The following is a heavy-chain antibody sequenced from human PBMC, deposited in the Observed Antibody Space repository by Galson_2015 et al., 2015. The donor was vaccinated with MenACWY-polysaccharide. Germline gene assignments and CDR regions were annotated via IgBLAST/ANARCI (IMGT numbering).Heavy chain of an antibody. D-gene: IGHD5-12*01. J-gene: IGHJ4*02. V-gene: IGHV4-39*01. CDR1: GGSISSSSYY. CDR3: ARQGGSGRSHDY. Sequence: ETLSLTCTVSGGSISSSSYYWGWIRQPPGKGLEWIGTIYYGGSTYYNPSLKSRVTVSVDTSKNQFSLKLTSVTAADTAVYYCARQGGSGRSHDYWGQGTLVTVSS. CDR2: IYYGGST.